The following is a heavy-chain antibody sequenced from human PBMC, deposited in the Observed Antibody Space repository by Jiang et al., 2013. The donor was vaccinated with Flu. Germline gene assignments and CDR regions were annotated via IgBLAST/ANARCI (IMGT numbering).Heavy chain of an antibody. J-gene: IGHJ4*02. V-gene: IGHV1-8*01. CDR3: ARGRDIAVAGFGSHDRENDY. Sequence: SGAEVKKPGASVKVSCKASGYTFTSYDINWVRQATGQGLEWMGWMNPNSGNTGYAQKFQGRVTMTRNTSISTAYMELSSLRSEDTAVYYCARGRDIAVAGFGSHDRENDYWGQGNPGHRLL. D-gene: IGHD6-19*01. CDR1: GYTFTSYD. CDR2: MNPNSGNT.